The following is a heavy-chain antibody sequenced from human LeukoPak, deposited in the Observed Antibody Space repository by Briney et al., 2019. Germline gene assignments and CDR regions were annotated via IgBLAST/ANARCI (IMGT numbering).Heavy chain of an antibody. CDR2: ISYDGSNK. CDR3: ARDLVATTSLDY. D-gene: IGHD5-12*01. CDR1: GFTFSSYA. Sequence: GGSLRLSCAASGFTFSSYAMHWVRQAPGKGLEWVAVISYDGSNKYYADSVKGRFTISRDNSTNTLYLQMNSLRAEDTAVYYCARDLVATTSLDYWGQGTLVTVSS. V-gene: IGHV3-30-3*01. J-gene: IGHJ4*02.